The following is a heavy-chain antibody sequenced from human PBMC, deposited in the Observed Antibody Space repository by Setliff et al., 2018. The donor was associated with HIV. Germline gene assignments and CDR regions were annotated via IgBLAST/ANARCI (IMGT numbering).Heavy chain of an antibody. CDR3: ARSIVPVASGYYYFEY. CDR2: IYHTGST. J-gene: IGHJ4*02. D-gene: IGHD3-3*01. V-gene: IGHV4-38-2*01. CDR1: NYSISSAYY. Sequence: TLSLTCAVSNYSISSAYYWGWIRQPPGNGLEWIGSIYHTGSTYYKPSLKSRVTISVDTSKNQFSLRLSSVAAGDTAVYYCARSIVPVASGYYYFEYWGQGTRVTVSS.